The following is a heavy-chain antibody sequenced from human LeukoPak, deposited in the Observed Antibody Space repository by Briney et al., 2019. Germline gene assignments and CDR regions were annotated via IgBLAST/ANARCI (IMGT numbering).Heavy chain of an antibody. CDR3: ARRGVAYYYGSGSSVLFDY. D-gene: IGHD3-10*01. Sequence: SGPTLVNPTQTLTLTCTFSGFSLSTSGVGVGWIRQPPGKALEWLALIYWDDDKRYSPSLKSRLTITKDTSKNQVVLTMTNMDPVDTATYYCARRGVAYYYGSGSSVLFDYWGQGTLVTVSS. V-gene: IGHV2-5*02. J-gene: IGHJ4*02. CDR2: IYWDDDK. CDR1: GFSLSTSGVG.